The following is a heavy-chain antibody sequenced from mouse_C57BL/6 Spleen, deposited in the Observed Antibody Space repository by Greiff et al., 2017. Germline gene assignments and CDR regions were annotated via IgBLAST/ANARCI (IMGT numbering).Heavy chain of an antibody. D-gene: IGHD4-1*01. V-gene: IGHV5-17*01. CDR2: ISSGSSTI. CDR1: GFTFSDYG. Sequence: DVQLQESGGGLVKPGGSLKLSCAASGFTFSDYGMHWVRQAPEKGLEWVAYISSGSSTIYYADTVKGRFTISRDNAKNTLFLQMTSLRSEDTAMYYCARPRLGRFFDYWGQGTTLTVSS. CDR3: ARPRLGRFFDY. J-gene: IGHJ2*01.